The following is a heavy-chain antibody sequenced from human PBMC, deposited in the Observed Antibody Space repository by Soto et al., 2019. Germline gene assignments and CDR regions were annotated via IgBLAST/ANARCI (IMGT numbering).Heavy chain of an antibody. CDR3: AAHSSSFYYGMDG. Sequence: PGESLKISCKGSGYRFTSYWIGWVRQMPGKGLEWMGIIYPGDSDTRYSPSFQGQVTISADKSISTAYLQWSSLKASDTAMYYCAAHSSSFYYGMDGWGQGTTVTVSS. CDR1: GYRFTSYW. V-gene: IGHV5-51*01. D-gene: IGHD6-13*01. J-gene: IGHJ6*02. CDR2: IYPGDSDT.